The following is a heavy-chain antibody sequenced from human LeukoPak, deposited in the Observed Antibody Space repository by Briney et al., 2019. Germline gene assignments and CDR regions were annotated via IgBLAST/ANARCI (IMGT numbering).Heavy chain of an antibody. D-gene: IGHD5-12*01. CDR2: IKQDGSEK. CDR1: GFTFSSYW. Sequence: PSGGSLRLSCAASGFTFSSYWMSWVRQAPGKGLEWVANIKQDGSEKYYVDSVKGRFTISRDNAKNSLYLQMNSLRAEDTAVYYCARDRSGFSGYDFFDYWGQGTLVTVSS. V-gene: IGHV3-7*01. CDR3: ARDRSGFSGYDFFDY. J-gene: IGHJ4*02.